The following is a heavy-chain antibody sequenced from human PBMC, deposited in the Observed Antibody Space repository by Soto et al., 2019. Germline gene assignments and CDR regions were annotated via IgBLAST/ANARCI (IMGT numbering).Heavy chain of an antibody. D-gene: IGHD6-13*01. J-gene: IGHJ4*02. V-gene: IGHV1-58*01. CDR2: IVVGSGNT. Sequence: SVKVSCKASGCTFTSSAVQWVRQALGQRLEWIGWIVVGSGNTNYAQKFQERVTITRDMSTSTAYMELGSLRSEDTAVYYCAAAYWGSSWYSFDYWGQGTLVTVSS. CDR3: AAAYWGSSWYSFDY. CDR1: GCTFTSSA.